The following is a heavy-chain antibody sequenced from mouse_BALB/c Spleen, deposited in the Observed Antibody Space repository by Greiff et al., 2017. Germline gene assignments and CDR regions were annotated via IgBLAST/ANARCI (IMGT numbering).Heavy chain of an antibody. CDR3: ARDKKTGTGRGYYFDY. CDR2: INSNGGST. V-gene: IGHV5-6-3*01. Sequence: EVKVIESGGGLVQPGGSLKLSCAASGFTFSSYGMSWVRQTPDKRLELVATINSNGGSTYYPDSVKGRFTISRDNAKNTLYLQMSSLKSEDTAMYYCARDKKTGTGRGYYFDYWGQGTTLTVSS. J-gene: IGHJ2*01. CDR1: GFTFSSYG. D-gene: IGHD4-1*01.